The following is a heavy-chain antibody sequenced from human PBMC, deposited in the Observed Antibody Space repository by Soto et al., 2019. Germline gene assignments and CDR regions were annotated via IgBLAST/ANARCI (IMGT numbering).Heavy chain of an antibody. CDR1: GFSLSTSGVG. J-gene: IGHJ5*02. CDR2: IFWNDDK. Sequence: QITLKESGPTLVKPTQTLTLTCTFSGFSLSTSGVGVGWIRQPPGKALEWLALIFWNDDKRYSPSLNSRLTITKDTSKNQVVLTMTNMDPVDTATYLCAHRQTFNWFDPWGQGTLVTVSS. CDR3: AHRQTFNWFDP. V-gene: IGHV2-5*01.